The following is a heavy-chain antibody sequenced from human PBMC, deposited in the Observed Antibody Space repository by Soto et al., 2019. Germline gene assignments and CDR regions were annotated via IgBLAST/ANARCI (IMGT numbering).Heavy chain of an antibody. Sequence: SVKVSCKASGGTFSTYTISWVRQAPGQGLEWMGRIIPILNSVNYAQKFQGRVTITADKTTSTAYMELSSLRSEDTAVYYCPGGRRYYDSNGYYNYFDYWG. J-gene: IGHJ4*01. CDR2: IIPILNSV. CDR3: PGGRRYYDSNGYYNYFDY. V-gene: IGHV1-69*08. D-gene: IGHD3-22*01. CDR1: GGTFSTYT.